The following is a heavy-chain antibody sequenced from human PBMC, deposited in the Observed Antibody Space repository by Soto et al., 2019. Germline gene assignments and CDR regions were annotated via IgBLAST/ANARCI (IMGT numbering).Heavy chain of an antibody. Sequence: GGSLRLSCAASGFTFSSYGMHWVRQAPGNGLEWVAVISYDGSNKYYAESVKGRFTISRDNSKNTLYLQMNSLRAEDTAVYYCAKPYTPGWELLFGFDYWGQGTLVTVSS. CDR3: AKPYTPGWELLFGFDY. J-gene: IGHJ4*02. D-gene: IGHD1-26*01. V-gene: IGHV3-30*18. CDR1: GFTFSSYG. CDR2: ISYDGSNK.